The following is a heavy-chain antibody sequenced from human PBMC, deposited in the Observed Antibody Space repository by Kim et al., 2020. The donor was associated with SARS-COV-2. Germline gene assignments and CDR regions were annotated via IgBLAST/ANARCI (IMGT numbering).Heavy chain of an antibody. D-gene: IGHD2-2*01. V-gene: IGHV3-30*18. CDR1: GFTFSSYG. J-gene: IGHJ4*02. CDR3: AKDEDIVVVPAAPLDY. Sequence: GGSLRLSCAASGFTFSSYGMHWVRQAPGKGLEWVAVISYDGSNKYYADSVKGRFTISRDNSKNTLYLQMNSLRAEDTAVYYCAKDEDIVVVPAAPLDYWGQGTLVTVSS. CDR2: ISYDGSNK.